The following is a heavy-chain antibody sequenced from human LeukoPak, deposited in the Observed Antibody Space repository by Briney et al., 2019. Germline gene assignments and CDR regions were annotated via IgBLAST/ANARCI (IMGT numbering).Heavy chain of an antibody. CDR1: GFTFSSYA. CDR2: ISGSGGST. J-gene: IGHJ4*02. Sequence: GGSLRLSCAASGFTFSSYAMSWVRQAPGKGLEWVSAISGSGGSTYYADSAKGRFTISRDNSRSTLSLQMNSLRPKDMAVYYCARDSCSGDRCWRYFVNWGQGTLVTVSS. V-gene: IGHV3-23*01. D-gene: IGHD2-15*01. CDR3: ARDSCSGDRCWRYFVN.